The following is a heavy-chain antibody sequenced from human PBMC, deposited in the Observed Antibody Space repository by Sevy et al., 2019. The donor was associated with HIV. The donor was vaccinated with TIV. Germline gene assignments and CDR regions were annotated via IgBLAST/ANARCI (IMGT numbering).Heavy chain of an antibody. V-gene: IGHV3-9*01. CDR3: TREGFEEAFDI. D-gene: IGHD3-10*01. J-gene: IGHJ3*02. CDR2: ISWNSGSI. CDR1: GFTFDDYT. Sequence: GGSLRLSCAASGFTFDDYTLHWVRQAPGKGLEWVSGISWNSGSIGYADSVKGRFTISRDNAKNSLYLQINSLRAEDTALYCCTREGFEEAFDIWGQGTMVTVSS.